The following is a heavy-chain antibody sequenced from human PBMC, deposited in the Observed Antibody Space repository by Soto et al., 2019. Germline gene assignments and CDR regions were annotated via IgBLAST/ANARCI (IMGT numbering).Heavy chain of an antibody. D-gene: IGHD3-10*01. V-gene: IGHV3-23*01. Sequence: GGSLRLSCAASGFTYSTYAMGWVRQAPGKGLEWVSSISESGSRTYYADSVKGRFTISRDNSKNTLYLQMNSLRAEDTAVYYCAKDYGSGSYGPWGQGTLVTVSS. CDR2: ISESGSRT. CDR3: AKDYGSGSYGP. J-gene: IGHJ5*02. CDR1: GFTYSTYA.